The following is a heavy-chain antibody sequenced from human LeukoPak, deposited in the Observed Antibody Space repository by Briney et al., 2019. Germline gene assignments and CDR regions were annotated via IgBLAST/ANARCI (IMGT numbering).Heavy chain of an antibody. D-gene: IGHD6-19*01. J-gene: IGHJ4*02. Sequence: ASVKVSCKASGYTFTGYFIHWVRQAPGQGLEWMGWINPHSGGTNYTQKFQGRVTMTRDTSISTAYMELSSLTSEDTAVYYCARAAPGTLEQWRLVPGDIDYWGQGTLVTVSS. V-gene: IGHV1-2*02. CDR1: GYTFTGYF. CDR3: ARAAPGTLEQWRLVPGDIDY. CDR2: INPHSGGT.